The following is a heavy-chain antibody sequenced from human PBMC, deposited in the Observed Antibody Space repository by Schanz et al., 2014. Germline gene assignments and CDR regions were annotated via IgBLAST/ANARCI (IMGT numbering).Heavy chain of an antibody. Sequence: EVQLLESGGGLVEPGGSLRLSCAASGFSFSSYAMGWVRQAPGKGLEWVSFVHPGGSTYYPDSVKGRFTMSRDNAKNSVFLQMNSLRAEDTAVYYCVRDSFFAFDYWGQGTLVTVSS. D-gene: IGHD3-3*01. CDR3: VRDSFFAFDY. CDR2: FVHPGGST. J-gene: IGHJ4*02. CDR1: GFSFSSYA. V-gene: IGHV3-23*03.